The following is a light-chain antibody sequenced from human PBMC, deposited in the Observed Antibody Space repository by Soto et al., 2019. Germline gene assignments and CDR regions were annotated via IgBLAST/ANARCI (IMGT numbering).Light chain of an antibody. CDR2: GAS. CDR1: QSVSRSY. V-gene: IGKV3-20*01. Sequence: EIVLTQSPGTLSLSPGERATLSCRASQSVSRSYLAWYQQKPGQAPRLLIYGASSRATGIPDRFSGSGSGTDFTLTISRLEPEDFAVYYCQQYGSSHLTFGPGNKVDIK. CDR3: QQYGSSHLT. J-gene: IGKJ3*01.